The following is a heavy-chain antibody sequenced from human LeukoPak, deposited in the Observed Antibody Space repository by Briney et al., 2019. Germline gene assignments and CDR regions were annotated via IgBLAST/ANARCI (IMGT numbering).Heavy chain of an antibody. J-gene: IGHJ5*02. CDR3: ARGPITMVRGVIFNWFDP. CDR2: INPSSGGT. CDR1: GYTFTGYY. D-gene: IGHD3-10*01. Sequence: ASVKVSCKASGYTFTGYYMHWVRQAPGQGLEWMGRINPSSGGTNYAQKFQGRVTMTRDTSISKAYMELSRLRSDDTAVYYCARGPITMVRGVIFNWFDPWGQGTLVTVSS. V-gene: IGHV1-2*06.